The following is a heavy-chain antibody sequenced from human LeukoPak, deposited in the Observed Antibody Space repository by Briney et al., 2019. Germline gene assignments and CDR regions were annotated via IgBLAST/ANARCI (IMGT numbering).Heavy chain of an antibody. CDR2: ITSSGPYI. CDR1: GFTFSSYS. V-gene: IGHV3-21*01. J-gene: IGHJ4*02. Sequence: GGSLRFSCAASGFTFSSYSMNRVRQAPGKGLEWVSSITSSGPYIYYADSVKGRFTISRDNAKNSLYLQMNSLRAEDTAVYYCARSELMTTVTTYFDYWGQGTLVTVSS. CDR3: ARSELMTTVTTYFDY. D-gene: IGHD4-17*01.